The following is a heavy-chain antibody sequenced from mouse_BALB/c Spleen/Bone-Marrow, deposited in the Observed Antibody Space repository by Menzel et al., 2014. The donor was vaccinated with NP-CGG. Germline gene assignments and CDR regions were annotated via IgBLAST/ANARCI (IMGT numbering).Heavy chain of an antibody. CDR2: IFPGNGST. V-gene: IGHV1-77*01. Sequence: VQLQQSGAELVKPGASVKLSCKATGYTFTNYDINWVRQRPEQGLGWIGWIFPGNGSTNYNEKFKGKATLTTDKSSSTAYMQLSRLTSEDSAVYFCARSNSISTATDYWGHGTTLTVST. J-gene: IGHJ2*01. CDR3: ARSNSISTATDY. CDR1: GYTFTNYD. D-gene: IGHD1-2*01.